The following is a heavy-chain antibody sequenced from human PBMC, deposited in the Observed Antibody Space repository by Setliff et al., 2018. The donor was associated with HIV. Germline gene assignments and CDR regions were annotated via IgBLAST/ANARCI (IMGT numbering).Heavy chain of an antibody. Sequence: PSETLSLTCTVSGGSISSGSYYWNWIRQPAGKGLEWIGRIYTSGSTNYNPSLKSRVTISVDTSKNQFSLKLSSVTAADTAVYYCARYSVVAPPPYYYYYMDVWGKGTTVTVSS. V-gene: IGHV4-61*02. CDR3: ARYSVVAPPPYYYYYMDV. CDR1: GGSISSGSYY. D-gene: IGHD3-22*01. J-gene: IGHJ6*03. CDR2: IYTSGST.